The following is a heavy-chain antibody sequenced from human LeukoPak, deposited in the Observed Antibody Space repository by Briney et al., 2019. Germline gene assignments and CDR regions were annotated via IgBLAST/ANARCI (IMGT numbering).Heavy chain of an antibody. CDR3: AKAPRIAAAGSYYYMDV. CDR2: MSSSDDGR. J-gene: IGHJ6*03. Sequence: GGSLRLSCATSGFSFSSYAMSWVRQAPGKGLEWVSAMSSSDDGRYYAASVKGRFTISRDNSKNTLYLQMNSLRAEDTAVYYCAKAPRIAAAGSYYYMDVWGKGTTVTISS. V-gene: IGHV3-23*01. CDR1: GFSFSSYA. D-gene: IGHD6-13*01.